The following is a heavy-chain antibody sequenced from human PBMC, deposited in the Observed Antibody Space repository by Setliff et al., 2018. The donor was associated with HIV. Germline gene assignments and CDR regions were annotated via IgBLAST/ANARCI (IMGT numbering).Heavy chain of an antibody. CDR2: NGIINGAK. CDR3: VRDRDWAFDY. J-gene: IGHJ4*02. Sequence: ETLSLTCTVSGFTFSSYSMNWVRQAPGKGLEWISYNGIINGAKHYADSMEGRFTISRDDAKNSLYLQMDSLRAEDTAVYYCVRDRDWAFDYWGQGILVTVSS. V-gene: IGHV3-48*01. D-gene: IGHD3-9*01. CDR1: GFTFSSYS.